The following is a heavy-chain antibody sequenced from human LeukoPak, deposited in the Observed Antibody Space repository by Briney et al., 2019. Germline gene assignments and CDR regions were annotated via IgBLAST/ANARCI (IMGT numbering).Heavy chain of an antibody. CDR3: AKDLAATSTTRFSYWDS. D-gene: IGHD2-15*01. CDR2: ISGSGDST. J-gene: IGHJ4*02. CDR1: GFTFSSYG. Sequence: TGGSLRLSCAASGFTFSSYGMHWVRQAPGKGLEWVSAISGSGDSTYYADFVKGRFTISRDNSKNMLYLQMTSLRAEDTALYYCAKDLAATSTTRFSYWDSWGQGTLVTVSS. V-gene: IGHV3-23*01.